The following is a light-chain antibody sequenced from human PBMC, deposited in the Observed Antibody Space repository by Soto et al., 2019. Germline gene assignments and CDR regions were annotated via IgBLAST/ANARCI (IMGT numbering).Light chain of an antibody. CDR1: NIGSKS. J-gene: IGLJ2*01. Sequence: SYELTQPPSVSVAPGKTARITCGGNNIGSKSVHWYQQKPGQAPVLVIYYDSDRPSGIPERFSGSNSGNTATLTISRVEAGDEADYSCQVWDSSSDHPEVFGGGTKLTVL. CDR2: YDS. CDR3: QVWDSSSDHPEV. V-gene: IGLV3-21*04.